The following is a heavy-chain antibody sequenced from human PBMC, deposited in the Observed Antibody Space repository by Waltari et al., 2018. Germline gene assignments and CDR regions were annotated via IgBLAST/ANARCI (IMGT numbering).Heavy chain of an antibody. V-gene: IGHV4-59*11. CDR1: GGSISSLY. CDR3: ARGVQGVIPL. J-gene: IGHJ4*02. D-gene: IGHD3-10*01. CDR2: IYYSGST. Sequence: QVQLQESGPGLVKPSEPLSFTCTVCGGSISSLYWCWIRQPPGKGLEWIGYIYYSGSTNYNPSLKSRVTISVDTSKNQFSLKLSSVTAADTAVYYCARGVQGVIPLWGQGTLVTVSS.